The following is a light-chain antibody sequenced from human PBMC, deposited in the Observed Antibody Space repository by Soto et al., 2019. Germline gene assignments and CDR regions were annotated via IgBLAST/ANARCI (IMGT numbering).Light chain of an antibody. CDR1: SSDVGGYNC. V-gene: IGLV2-11*01. CDR2: DVT. J-gene: IGLJ1*01. Sequence: QSALTQPRSVSGSPGQSVAISCAGTSSDVGGYNCVSWYQQHPGKAPKLMIYDVTKRPSGVPDRFSGSKSGNTASLTISGLQAEDEADYYCNSYAGSYTLYVFGTGTKLTVL. CDR3: NSYAGSYTLYV.